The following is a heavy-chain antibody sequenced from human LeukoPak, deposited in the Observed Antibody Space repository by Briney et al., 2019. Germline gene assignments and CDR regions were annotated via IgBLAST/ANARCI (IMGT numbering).Heavy chain of an antibody. D-gene: IGHD3-10*01. V-gene: IGHV1-69*13. CDR3: ASDVYYYGSGSYSPYYYYGMDV. CDR1: GGTFSSYA. Sequence: SVKVSCKASGGTFSSYAISWVRQAPGQGLEWMGGIIPIFGTANYAQKFQGRVTITADESTSTAYMELSSLRSEDTAVYYCASDVYYYGSGSYSPYYYYGMDVWGQGATVTVSS. CDR2: IIPIFGTA. J-gene: IGHJ6*02.